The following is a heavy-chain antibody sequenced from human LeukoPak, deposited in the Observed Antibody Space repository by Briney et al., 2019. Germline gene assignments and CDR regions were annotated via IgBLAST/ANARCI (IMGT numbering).Heavy chain of an antibody. CDR2: IIPIFGTA. CDR1: GGTFSSYA. D-gene: IGHD3-3*01. J-gene: IGHJ4*02. V-gene: IGHV1-69*13. Sequence: SVKVSCKAPGGTFSSYAISWVRQAPGQGLEWMGGIIPIFGTANYAQKFQGRVTITADESTSTAYMELSSLRSEDTAVYYCASSRFGVVPIFPYWGQGTLVTVSS. CDR3: ASSRFGVVPIFPY.